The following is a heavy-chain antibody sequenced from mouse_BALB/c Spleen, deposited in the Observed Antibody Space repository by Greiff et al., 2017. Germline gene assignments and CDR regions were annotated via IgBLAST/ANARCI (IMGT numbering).Heavy chain of an antibody. CDR1: GFTFSSFG. D-gene: IGHD2-4*01. CDR2: ISSGSSTI. V-gene: IGHV5-17*02. Sequence: EVKLVESGGGLVQPGGSRKLSCAASGFTFSSFGMHWVRQAPEKGLEWVAYISSGSSTIYYADTVKGRFTISRDNPKNTLFLQMTSLRSEDTAMYYCARGAYYDYAMDYWGQGTSVTVSS. CDR3: ARGAYYDYAMDY. J-gene: IGHJ4*01.